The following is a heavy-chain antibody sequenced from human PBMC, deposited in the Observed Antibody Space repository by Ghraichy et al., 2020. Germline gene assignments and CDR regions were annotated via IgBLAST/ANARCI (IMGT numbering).Heavy chain of an antibody. CDR2: INPSVGST. D-gene: IGHD3-22*01. V-gene: IGHV1-46*01. CDR1: GCTFTSYY. CDR3: VRDLASYYYDSSGSYLGI. J-gene: IGHJ3*02. Sequence: ASVKVSCKASGCTFTSYYMNWVRQAPGQGLEWMGVINPSVGSTSYAQKFQGRVTITRDTSTSTGYMELSSLRPEDTAVYYCVRDLASYYYDSSGSYLGIWGQETMFTASS.